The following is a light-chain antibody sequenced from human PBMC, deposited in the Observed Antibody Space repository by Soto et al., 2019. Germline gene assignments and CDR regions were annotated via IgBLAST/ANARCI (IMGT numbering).Light chain of an antibody. Sequence: QSVLTQPASVSGSPGQSITISCTGTSSDVGGYNYVSWYQQHPGKAPKLMIYDVSNRPSGVSNRFSGSKSGNTASLTISGLLDDDEADYYCSSYTSSSTLEVFGGGTKVTVL. CDR2: DVS. CDR3: SSYTSSSTLEV. V-gene: IGLV2-14*01. J-gene: IGLJ2*01. CDR1: SSDVGGYNY.